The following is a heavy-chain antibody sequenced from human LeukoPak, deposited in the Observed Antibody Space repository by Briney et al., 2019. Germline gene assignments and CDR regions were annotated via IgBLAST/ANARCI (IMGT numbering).Heavy chain of an antibody. Sequence: SETLSLTCTVSGGSISSYYWSWIRQPAGKGLEWIGRIYTSGSTNYNPSLKRRVTMSVDTSTNQFSLKLSSVTAADTAVYYCARGGEYGDYRHTQYFQHWGQGTLVTVSS. CDR2: IYTSGST. J-gene: IGHJ1*01. CDR3: ARGGEYGDYRHTQYFQH. D-gene: IGHD4-17*01. CDR1: GGSISSYY. V-gene: IGHV4-4*07.